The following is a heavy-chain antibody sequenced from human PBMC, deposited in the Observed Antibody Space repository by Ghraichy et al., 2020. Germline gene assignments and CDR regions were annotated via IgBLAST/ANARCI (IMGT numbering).Heavy chain of an antibody. Sequence: SETLSLTCTVSGGPISSNYWIWIRQPPGKGLEWIGYIFNSGSTYYKPSLQSRVTISLDTSKNQFSLRLSSVTAADTAVYYCATLQYYFFSGGEHPVFGDWGQGTLFTVSS. V-gene: IGHV4-59*08. CDR3: ATLQYYFFSGGEHPVFGD. CDR2: IFNSGST. CDR1: GGPISSNY. J-gene: IGHJ4*02. D-gene: IGHD2/OR15-2a*01.